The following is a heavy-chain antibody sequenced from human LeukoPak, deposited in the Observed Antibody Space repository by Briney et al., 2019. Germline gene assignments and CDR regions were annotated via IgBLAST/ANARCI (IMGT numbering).Heavy chain of an antibody. V-gene: IGHV1-46*01. J-gene: IGHJ4*02. CDR1: GYTFTSYY. D-gene: IGHD6-19*01. CDR3: ARVPPTPYSSGWYYFDY. CDR2: INPSGGST. Sequence: ASVKVSCKASGYTFTSYYMHWVRQAPGQGLEWMGIINPSGGSTSYAQKFQGRVTMTRDTSTSTVYMELSSLRSEDTAVYYCARVPPTPYSSGWYYFDYWGQGTLVTVSS.